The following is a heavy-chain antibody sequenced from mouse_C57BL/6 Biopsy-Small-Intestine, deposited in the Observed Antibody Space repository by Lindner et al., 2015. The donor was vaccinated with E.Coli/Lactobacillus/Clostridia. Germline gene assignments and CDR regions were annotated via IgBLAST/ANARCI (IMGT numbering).Heavy chain of an antibody. CDR1: GYTFTSYW. CDR2: INPSDIYT. V-gene: IGHV1-7*01. D-gene: IGHD2-1*01. CDR3: ARTGNFAYFDY. J-gene: IGHJ2*01. Sequence: VQLQESGAELAKPGASVKLSCKASGYTFTSYWMHWVKQSPGQGLEWIGYINPSDIYTKYNQKFKDKATLTADKSSSTAYMQLSSLTYEDSAVYYCARTGNFAYFDYWGQGTTLTVSS.